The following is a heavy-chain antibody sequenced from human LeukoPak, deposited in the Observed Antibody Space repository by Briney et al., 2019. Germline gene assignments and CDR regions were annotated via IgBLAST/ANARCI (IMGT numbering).Heavy chain of an antibody. CDR3: ARRPINFIITTCHVDY. CDR2: MNPNSGDT. V-gene: IGHV1-2*02. Sequence: ASVKVSCKASVYTFTNFYIHWVRQAPGQGLEWMGWMNPNSGDTSYAREFQDRVTMTRDTSLSTAYMELSRLRSDDTAVYFCARRPINFIITTCHVDYWGQGTLVTVSS. J-gene: IGHJ4*02. D-gene: IGHD2-2*01. CDR1: VYTFTNFY.